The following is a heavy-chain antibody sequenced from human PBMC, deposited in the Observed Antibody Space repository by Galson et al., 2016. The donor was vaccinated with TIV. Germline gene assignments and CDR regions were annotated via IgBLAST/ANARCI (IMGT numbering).Heavy chain of an antibody. V-gene: IGHV3-23*01. CDR1: GFTFSGYV. CDR2: VSLSGGTT. Sequence: SLRLSCAASGFTFSGYVMSWVRQAPGKGLEWVSTVSLSGGTTYYADSVKGRFTISRDNARYTLYLQMNSLRAEDTAIYYCAKPGKSGDYSWDAFDIWGQGTLAIVSS. D-gene: IGHD1-26*01. J-gene: IGHJ3*02. CDR3: AKPGKSGDYSWDAFDI.